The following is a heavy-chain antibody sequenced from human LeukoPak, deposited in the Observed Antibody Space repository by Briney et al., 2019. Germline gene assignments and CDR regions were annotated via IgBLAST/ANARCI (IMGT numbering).Heavy chain of an antibody. D-gene: IGHD3-22*01. J-gene: IGHJ4*02. Sequence: AASVKVSCKASGYTFTSYDINWVRQATGQGLEWMGWMNPNSGNTGYAQKFQGRVTMTRDTSISTAYMELSRLRSDDTAVYYCARARRRNYYDSSGYVDYWGQGTLVTVSS. CDR2: MNPNSGNT. CDR1: GYTFTSYD. CDR3: ARARRRNYYDSSGYVDY. V-gene: IGHV1-8*02.